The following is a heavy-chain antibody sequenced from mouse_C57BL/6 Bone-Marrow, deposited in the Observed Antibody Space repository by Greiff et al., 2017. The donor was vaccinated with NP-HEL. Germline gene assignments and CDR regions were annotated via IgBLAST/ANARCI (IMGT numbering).Heavy chain of an antibody. CDR2: TSDGGSYT. Sequence: EVQGVESGGGLVKPGGSLKLSCAASGFTFSSYAMSWVRQTPEKRLEWVATTSDGGSYTYYPDNVKGRFTISRDNAKNNLYLQMSHLKSEDTAMYYCARDPLGGYFDVWGTGTTVTVSS. CDR3: ARDPLGGYFDV. J-gene: IGHJ1*03. CDR1: GFTFSSYA. V-gene: IGHV5-4*01. D-gene: IGHD4-1*01.